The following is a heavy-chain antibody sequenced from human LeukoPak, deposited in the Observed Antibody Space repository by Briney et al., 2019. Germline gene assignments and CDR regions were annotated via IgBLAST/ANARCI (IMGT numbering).Heavy chain of an antibody. CDR2: IYWDDDK. D-gene: IGHD4-17*01. CDR1: GFSLSTSGGG. J-gene: IGHJ4*02. Sequence: SGPTLVKPTQTLTLTCTFSGFSLSTSGGGVGWIRQPPGKALEWLALIYWDDDKRYSPSLKSRLTITKDTSKNQVVLTMTNMDPVDTATYYCARLTTVTTMELFDYWGQGTLVTVSS. V-gene: IGHV2-5*02. CDR3: ARLTTVTTMELFDY.